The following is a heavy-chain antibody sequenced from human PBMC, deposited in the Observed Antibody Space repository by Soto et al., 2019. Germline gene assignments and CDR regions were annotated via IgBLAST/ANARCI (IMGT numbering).Heavy chain of an antibody. D-gene: IGHD3-22*01. CDR3: ARPTLEYYYDNCGYSSDY. Sequence: ASVKVSCKASGYTFTSYAMHWVRQAPGQRLEWMGWINAGNGNTKYSQKFQGRVTITRDTSASTAYMELSSLRSDDTAVYYCARPTLEYYYDNCGYSSDYWGQGTLVTVSS. J-gene: IGHJ4*02. CDR1: GYTFTSYA. V-gene: IGHV1-3*01. CDR2: INAGNGNT.